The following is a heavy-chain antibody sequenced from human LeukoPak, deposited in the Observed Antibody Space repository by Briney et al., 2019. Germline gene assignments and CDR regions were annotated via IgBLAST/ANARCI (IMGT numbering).Heavy chain of an antibody. CDR1: GGTFSSYA. J-gene: IGHJ4*02. V-gene: IGHV1-69*13. Sequence: ASVKVSCKASGGTFSSYAISWVRQAPGQGLEWMGGIIPIFGTANYAQKFQGRVTITADESTSTAYMELSSLRSEDTAVYYCARDGYGSGSQTRAAAEVDWGQGTLVTVSS. D-gene: IGHD3-10*01. CDR2: IIPIFGTA. CDR3: ARDGYGSGSQTRAAAEVD.